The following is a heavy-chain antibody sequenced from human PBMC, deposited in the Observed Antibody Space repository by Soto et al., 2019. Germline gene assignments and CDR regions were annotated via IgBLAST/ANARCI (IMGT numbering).Heavy chain of an antibody. D-gene: IGHD5-12*01. CDR2: IYFRGNT. V-gene: IGHV4-39*07. CDR3: AREGYSGYDSTATNWFDP. J-gene: IGHJ5*02. Sequence: SETLSLTCSVSGDSINSDKYYWGWIRQPPGKGLEWIGSIYFRGNTYYNPSLKGRVTISVDTSKNQFSLKLSSVTAADTAVYYCAREGYSGYDSTATNWFDPWGQGTLVTVSS. CDR1: GDSINSDKYY.